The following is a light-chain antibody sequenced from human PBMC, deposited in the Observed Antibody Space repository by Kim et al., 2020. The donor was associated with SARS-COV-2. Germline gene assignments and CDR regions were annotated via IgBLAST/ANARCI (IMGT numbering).Light chain of an antibody. CDR1: SGHSTYI. CDR3: ETWDSNSLWV. J-gene: IGLJ3*02. Sequence: QPVLTQSSSASASLGSSVNLTCTLSSGHSTYIIAWHQQQPGKAPRYLMKLEGSGSYNKGGGVPDRFSGSSSGADRYLSISNRQSEDEADYYCETWDSNSLWVFGGGTQVTVL. V-gene: IGLV4-60*03. CDR2: LEGSGSY.